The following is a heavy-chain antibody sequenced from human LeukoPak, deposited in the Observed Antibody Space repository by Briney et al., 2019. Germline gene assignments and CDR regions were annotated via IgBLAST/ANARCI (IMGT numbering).Heavy chain of an antibody. Sequence: GSLRLSCSASGFTFSTYWMSWVRQAPGKGLEWVANIKQDGSESNYVDSVKGRFTISGDNARNSMYLQMHSLRVEDTAVYYCVRDGRYDYWGQGILVTVSS. J-gene: IGHJ4*02. V-gene: IGHV3-7*03. CDR2: IKQDGSES. CDR3: VRDGRYDY. D-gene: IGHD3-9*01. CDR1: GFTFSTYW.